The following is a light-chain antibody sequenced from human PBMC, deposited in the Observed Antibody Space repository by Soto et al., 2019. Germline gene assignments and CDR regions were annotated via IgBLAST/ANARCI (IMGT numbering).Light chain of an antibody. CDR1: QSLLQRNGYNH. CDR3: MQGLQTPPIT. J-gene: IGKJ5*01. CDR2: LGS. V-gene: IGKV2-28*01. Sequence: DVALTQSPLSLPVPPGVAAPISCRTSQSLLQRNGYNHLDWYLQKPRQPPQLLIYLGSNRASGVPDRFSGSGAGTDFTLKISRVEAEDVVVYYCMQGLQTPPITFGQGTRLEIK.